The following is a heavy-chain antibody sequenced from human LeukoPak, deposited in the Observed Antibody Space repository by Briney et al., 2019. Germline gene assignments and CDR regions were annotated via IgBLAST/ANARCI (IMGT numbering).Heavy chain of an antibody. J-gene: IGHJ4*02. Sequence: GGSLRLSCAASGFTFSTYNMHWVRQAPGKGLEWVALMLSDESNKYHADSVKGRFTIYRDNSKNTLFLQMNSLRDEDTAVYYCAKDSGYSYGHGLDYWGQGTLVTVSS. CDR3: AKDSGYSYGHGLDY. CDR2: MLSDESNK. CDR1: GFTFSTYN. D-gene: IGHD5-18*01. V-gene: IGHV3-30*02.